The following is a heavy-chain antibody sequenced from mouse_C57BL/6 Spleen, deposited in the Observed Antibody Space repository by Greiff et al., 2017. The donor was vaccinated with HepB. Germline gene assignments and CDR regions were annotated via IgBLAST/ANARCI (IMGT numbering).Heavy chain of an antibody. CDR2: ISYSGST. V-gene: IGHV3-8*01. CDR1: GYSITSDY. J-gene: IGHJ2*01. Sequence: EVMLVESGPGLAKPSQTLSLTCSVTGYSITSDYRNWIRKFPGNKLEYMGYISYSGSTYYNPSLKSRISITRDTSKNQYYLQLNSVTTEDTATYYCARSSSGQGYFDYWGQGTTLTVSS. D-gene: IGHD3-2*02. CDR3: ARSSSGQGYFDY.